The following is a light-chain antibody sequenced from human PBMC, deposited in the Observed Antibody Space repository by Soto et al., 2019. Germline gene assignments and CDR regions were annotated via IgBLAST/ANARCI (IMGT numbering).Light chain of an antibody. CDR1: QSVRSNY. Sequence: EIVLTQSPGTLSLSPGERATLSCRASQSVRSNYLAWYQQRPGQAPRLLIYSASSRATGIPDRFSGSGSGTDFTLTISRLEPEDFAVYYCQQYCSSPPLTFGGGTKVEIK. CDR2: SAS. CDR3: QQYCSSPPLT. V-gene: IGKV3-20*01. J-gene: IGKJ4*01.